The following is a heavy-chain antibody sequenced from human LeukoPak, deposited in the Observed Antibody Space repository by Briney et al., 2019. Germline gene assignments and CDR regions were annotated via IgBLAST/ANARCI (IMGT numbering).Heavy chain of an antibody. CDR1: GFTFSSYS. CDR3: ARDLSYYDSSGLDY. Sequence: GGSLRLSCAASGFTFSSYSMNWVRQAPGKGLEWVSYISRSSSTIYYADSVKGRFTISRDNAKNSLFLQMNSLRAEDTAVYYCARDLSYYDSSGLDYWGQGTLVTVSS. V-gene: IGHV3-48*04. J-gene: IGHJ4*02. CDR2: ISRSSSTI. D-gene: IGHD3-22*01.